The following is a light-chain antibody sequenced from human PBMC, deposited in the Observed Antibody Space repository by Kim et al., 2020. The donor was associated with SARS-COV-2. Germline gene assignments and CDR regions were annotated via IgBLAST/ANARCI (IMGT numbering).Light chain of an antibody. CDR1: QSVGFSD. CDR2: GAY. Sequence: SRGERTTLPCRAGQSVGFSDLARCQHRPGQAPRLLIYGAYSRAPGIPDRVSGSGSGTDVSLSPSRLEPEEFAVYYCQQYGSCPRTFVEGTKVGIK. CDR3: QQYGSCPRT. J-gene: IGKJ1*01. V-gene: IGKV3-20*01.